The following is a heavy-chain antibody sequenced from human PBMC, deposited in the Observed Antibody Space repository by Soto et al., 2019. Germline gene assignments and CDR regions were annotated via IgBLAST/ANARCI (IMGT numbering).Heavy chain of an antibody. Sequence: EVQLLESGGGLVQPGGSLRLSCAASGFAFSNYAMNWVRQAPGKGLEWVSGISGGAGSTYYADSVKGRFTISRDNSKSMVFLQMNTLRAEDTAVYYCAKDRVHTTLDAHDSWGQGTLVTVSS. D-gene: IGHD1-26*01. J-gene: IGHJ4*02. CDR3: AKDRVHTTLDAHDS. CDR2: ISGGAGST. V-gene: IGHV3-23*01. CDR1: GFAFSNYA.